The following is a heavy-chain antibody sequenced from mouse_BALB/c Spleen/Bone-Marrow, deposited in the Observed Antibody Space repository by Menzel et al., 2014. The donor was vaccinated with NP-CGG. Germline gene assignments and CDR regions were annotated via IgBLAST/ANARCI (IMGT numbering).Heavy chain of an antibody. CDR3: ARDDGYYIRNAMDY. CDR1: GFTFSSFG. J-gene: IGHJ4*01. V-gene: IGHV5-17*02. CDR2: ISSGTSTI. Sequence: EVKLVESGGGLVQPGGSRKLSCAASGFTFSSFGMHWVRQASERGLEWVAYISSGTSTIYYADTVKGRFTISRDNPKNTLFLQMTSLRSEDTAMYYCARDDGYYIRNAMDYWGQGTSVTVSS. D-gene: IGHD2-3*01.